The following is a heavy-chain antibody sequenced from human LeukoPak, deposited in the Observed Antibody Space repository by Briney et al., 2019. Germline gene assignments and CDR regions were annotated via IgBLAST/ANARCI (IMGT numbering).Heavy chain of an antibody. D-gene: IGHD2-8*01. V-gene: IGHV3-66*01. CDR2: IYSGGST. J-gene: IGHJ6*02. CDR3: ARDGVVLMVYAYYYYGMDV. Sequence: GGSLRLSCAASGFTVSSNYMSWVRQAPGKGLEWVSVIYSGGSTYYADSVKGRFTISRDNSKNTLYLQMNSLRAEDTAVYYCARDGVVLMVYAYYYYGMDVWGQGTTVTVSS. CDR1: GFTVSSNY.